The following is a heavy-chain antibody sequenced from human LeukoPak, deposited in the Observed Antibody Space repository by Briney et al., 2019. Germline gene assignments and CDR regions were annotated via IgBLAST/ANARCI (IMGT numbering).Heavy chain of an antibody. CDR3: ARKSALWFRVFDY. V-gene: IGHV4-34*01. CDR2: INHSGST. J-gene: IGHJ4*02. CDR1: GGSFSGYY. Sequence: PSETLSLTCAVYGGSFSGYYWSWIRQPPGKWLEWIGEINHSGSTNYNPSLKSRVTISVDTSKNQFSLKLSSVTAADTAVYYCARKSALWFRVFDYWGQGTLVTVSS. D-gene: IGHD3-10*01.